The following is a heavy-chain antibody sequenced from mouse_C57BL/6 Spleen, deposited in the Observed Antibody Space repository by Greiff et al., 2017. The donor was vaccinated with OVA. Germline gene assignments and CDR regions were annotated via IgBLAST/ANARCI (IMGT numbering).Heavy chain of an antibody. J-gene: IGHJ4*01. CDR2: IRSKSNNYAT. V-gene: IGHV10-1*01. D-gene: IGHD4-1*01. CDR1: GFSFNTYA. CDR3: VRHQTGTGAMDY. Sequence: EVQLVESGGGLVQPKGSLKLSCAASGFSFNTYAMNWVRQAPGKGLEWVARIRSKSNNYATYYDDSVKDRFTISRDDSESMLYLQMHNLKTEDTAVYYCVRHQTGTGAMDYWGQGTLVTVSA.